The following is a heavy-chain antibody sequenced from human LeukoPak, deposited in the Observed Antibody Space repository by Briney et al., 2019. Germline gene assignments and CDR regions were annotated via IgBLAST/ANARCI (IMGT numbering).Heavy chain of an antibody. V-gene: IGHV1-18*01. CDR3: ARPYSSSTRSGCYYYYYYMDV. Sequence: ASVKVSCKASGYTFTSYGISWVRQAPGQGLEWMGWISAYNGNTNYAQKLQGRVTMTTDTSTSTAYMELRSLRSDDTAVYYCARPYSSSTRSGCYYYYYYMDVWGKGTTVTVSS. J-gene: IGHJ6*03. CDR2: ISAYNGNT. D-gene: IGHD6-6*01. CDR1: GYTFTSYG.